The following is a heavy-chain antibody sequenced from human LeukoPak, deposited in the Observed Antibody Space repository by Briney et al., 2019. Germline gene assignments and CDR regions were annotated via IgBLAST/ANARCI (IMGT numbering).Heavy chain of an antibody. D-gene: IGHD6-19*01. V-gene: IGHV3-30*02. CDR1: GFTFSSYD. Sequence: GGSLRLSCAASGFTFSSYDIHWVRQAPGKGLEWVAFIRYDGSNKYYADSVRGRFIISRDNSKNTLYLQMNSLRAEDTAVYFCAKGSKAVLFTRDHYMDVWGKGTTVTVSS. CDR2: IRYDGSNK. J-gene: IGHJ6*03. CDR3: AKGSKAVLFTRDHYMDV.